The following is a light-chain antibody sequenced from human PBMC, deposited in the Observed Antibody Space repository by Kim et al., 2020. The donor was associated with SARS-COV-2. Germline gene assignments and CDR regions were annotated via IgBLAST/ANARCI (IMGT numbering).Light chain of an antibody. Sequence: EIVMTQSPATLSVSPGERATLSCRASQSVSSNLAWYQQKPGQAPRLLIYGASTRATGIPARFSGSGSGPEFTLTISSLQSEDFAVYYCQQYEFWPTTCARGTKVDIK. CDR2: GAS. CDR3: QQYEFWPTT. J-gene: IGKJ1*01. CDR1: QSVSSN. V-gene: IGKV3-15*01.